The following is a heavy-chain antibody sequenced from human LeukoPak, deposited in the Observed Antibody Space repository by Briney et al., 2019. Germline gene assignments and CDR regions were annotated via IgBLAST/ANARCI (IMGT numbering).Heavy chain of an antibody. J-gene: IGHJ4*02. Sequence: PSETLSLTCTVSGGSISSSSYYWGWLRQPPGKGLEWIGSIYYSGSTYYNPSLKSRVTISVDTSKNQFSLKLSSVTAADTAVYYRARGDSYNWRIDYWGQGTRVTVSS. D-gene: IGHD1-20*01. CDR3: ARGDSYNWRIDY. V-gene: IGHV4-39*07. CDR1: GGSISSSSYY. CDR2: IYYSGST.